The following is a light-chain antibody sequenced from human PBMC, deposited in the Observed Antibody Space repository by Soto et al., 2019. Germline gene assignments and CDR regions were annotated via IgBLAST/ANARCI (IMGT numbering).Light chain of an antibody. V-gene: IGKV1-9*01. CDR3: EQHHGRPQA. CDR1: QGIDTS. CDR2: AAS. J-gene: IGKJ5*01. Sequence: ILLTQSPSSLSASVGDRVTITCRASQGIDTSLAWYQQKPGKAPKLLIYAASNFQSGVPSRFSGSGSGTHFTLTKDCPQPEDFATLFCEQHHGRPQAVGPGTQVEIK.